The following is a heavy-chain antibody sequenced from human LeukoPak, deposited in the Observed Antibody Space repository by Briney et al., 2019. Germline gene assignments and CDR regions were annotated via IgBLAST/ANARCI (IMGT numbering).Heavy chain of an antibody. D-gene: IGHD5-12*01. Sequence: GASVKVSCKASGYTFTSYDINWVRQATGQGLEWMGWMNPNSGNTGYAQKFQGRVTMTRNTSISTAYMELSSLRAEDTAVYYCATIGATPDSDAFDIWGQGTMVTVSS. CDR3: ATIGATPDSDAFDI. V-gene: IGHV1-8*01. J-gene: IGHJ3*02. CDR2: MNPNSGNT. CDR1: GYTFTSYD.